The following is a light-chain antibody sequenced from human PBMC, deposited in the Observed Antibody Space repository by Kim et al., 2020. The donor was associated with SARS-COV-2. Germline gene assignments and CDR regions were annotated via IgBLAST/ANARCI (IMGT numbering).Light chain of an antibody. Sequence: QSVTISCTGTSSNVGGYHYISWYQDHPGKAPKLMIYDVTKRPSGVPERFSGSESGNTASLTISGLQAEDEADYYCCSYAGSYVVFGGGTQLTVL. CDR3: CSYAGSYVV. J-gene: IGLJ2*01. CDR1: SSNVGGYHY. CDR2: DVT. V-gene: IGLV2-11*01.